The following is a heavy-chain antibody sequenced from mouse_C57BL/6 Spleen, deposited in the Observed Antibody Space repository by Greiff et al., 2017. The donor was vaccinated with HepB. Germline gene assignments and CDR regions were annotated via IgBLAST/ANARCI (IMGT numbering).Heavy chain of an antibody. CDR2: INPSTGGT. V-gene: IGHV1-43*01. CDR1: GYSFTGYY. CDR3: ARRDGYVWYFGV. Sequence: VQLKQSGPELVKPGASVKISCKASGYSFTGYYMHWVKQSSEKSLEWIGEINPSTGGTSYNQKFKGKATLTVDKSSSTAYMQLKSLTSEDSAVYYCARRDGYVWYFGVWGTGTTVTVSS. J-gene: IGHJ1*03. D-gene: IGHD2-2*01.